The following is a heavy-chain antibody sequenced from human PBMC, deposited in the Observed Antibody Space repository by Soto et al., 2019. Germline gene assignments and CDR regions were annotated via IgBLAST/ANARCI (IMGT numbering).Heavy chain of an antibody. CDR2: MNHNRGNT. V-gene: IGHV1-8*02. J-gene: IGHJ3*02. D-gene: IGHD6-13*01. Sequence: ASVKVSCKASGYTFTSYDINWVRQATGQGLEWMVWMNHNRGNTGYAQKFQGRDTMNRNTSISTAYMELSSLISEDTAVDYCARTNSRYGAFDIWGQGTMVTVSS. CDR1: GYTFTSYD. CDR3: ARTNSRYGAFDI.